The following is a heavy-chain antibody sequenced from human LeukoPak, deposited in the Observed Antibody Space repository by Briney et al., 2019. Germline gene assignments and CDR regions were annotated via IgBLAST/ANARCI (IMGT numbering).Heavy chain of an antibody. D-gene: IGHD3-10*01. CDR1: GFTFSSFA. J-gene: IGHJ4*02. V-gene: IGHV3-23*01. CDR3: AKDLVRGVLGY. CDR2: ISGSGSTI. Sequence: GGSLRLSCAASGFTFSSFAMNWVRQAPGKGLEGGSLISGSGSTIYYADSVKGRFTISRDNSKNTLYLQMNRLRDGDTAVYYCAKDLVRGVLGYWGQGTLVTVSS.